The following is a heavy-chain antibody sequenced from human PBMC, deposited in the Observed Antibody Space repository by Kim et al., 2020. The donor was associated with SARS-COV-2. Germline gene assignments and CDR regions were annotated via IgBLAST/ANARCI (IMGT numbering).Heavy chain of an antibody. CDR2: T. J-gene: IGHJ4*02. D-gene: IGHD6-13*01. CDR3: ARTPPGTGYFDY. Sequence: TKCSTNFQGSFTVTRDTSPSSAYMDLSSLTSEDTAVYYCARTPPGTGYFDYWGRGTLVTVSS. V-gene: IGHV1-3*01.